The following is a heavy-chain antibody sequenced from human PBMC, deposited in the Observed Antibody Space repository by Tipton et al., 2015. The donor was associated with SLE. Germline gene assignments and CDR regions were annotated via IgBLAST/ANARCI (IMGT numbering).Heavy chain of an antibody. Sequence: SLRLSCAASGFTFDDYGMSWVRQAPGKGLEWVSGINWNGGSTGYADSVKGRFTISRDNAKNSLHLQMNSLRAEDTAVYYCARVISSWYRGAFDIWGQGTLVTVSS. CDR1: GFTFDDYG. CDR2: INWNGGST. CDR3: ARVISSWYRGAFDI. V-gene: IGHV3-20*04. D-gene: IGHD6-13*01. J-gene: IGHJ3*02.